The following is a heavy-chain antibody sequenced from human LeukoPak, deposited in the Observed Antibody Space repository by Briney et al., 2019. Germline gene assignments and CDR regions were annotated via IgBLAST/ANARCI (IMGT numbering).Heavy chain of an antibody. CDR1: GFTFSSYW. D-gene: IGHD3-22*01. Sequence: PGGSLRLSCAASGFTFSSYWMSWVRQAPGKGLEWVANIKQDGSEKYYVDSVKGRFTISRDNAKNSLYLQMNSLRAEDTAVYYCARDLSGGIVVVNDAFDIWGQGTMVTVSS. J-gene: IGHJ3*02. CDR2: IKQDGSEK. V-gene: IGHV3-7*01. CDR3: ARDLSGGIVVVNDAFDI.